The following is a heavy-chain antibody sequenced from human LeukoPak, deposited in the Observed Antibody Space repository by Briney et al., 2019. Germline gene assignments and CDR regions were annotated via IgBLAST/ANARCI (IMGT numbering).Heavy chain of an antibody. CDR3: AKLYGDSSGYYHGS. Sequence: GGSLRLTCAASVFTFSSYGMVWVRQAPDKGLEWVAFIRYDGSNKYYADSVKGRFTISRDNSKNTLYLQTNSLRAEDTAVYYCAKLYGDSSGYYHGSWGQGTLVTVSS. V-gene: IGHV3-30*02. D-gene: IGHD3-22*01. CDR1: VFTFSSYG. J-gene: IGHJ5*02. CDR2: IRYDGSNK.